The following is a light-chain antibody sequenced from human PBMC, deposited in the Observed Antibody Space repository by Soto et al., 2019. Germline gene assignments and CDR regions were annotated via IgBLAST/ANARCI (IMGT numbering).Light chain of an antibody. Sequence: EVVLTQSPGTVSLSPGERATLSCRASQSVTSNYLAWYQQKPGQAPGLLIYAASSRATGIPDRFSGSGSGTDFTLSISRLEPEDFAVYYCHQYGSSITWTFGQGTKVEIK. CDR3: HQYGSSITWT. V-gene: IGKV3-20*01. CDR2: AAS. CDR1: QSVTSNY. J-gene: IGKJ1*01.